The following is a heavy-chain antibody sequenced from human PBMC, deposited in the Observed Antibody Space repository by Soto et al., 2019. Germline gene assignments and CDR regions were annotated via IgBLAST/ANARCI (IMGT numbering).Heavy chain of an antibody. D-gene: IGHD2-21*01. CDR2: ISSSSYI. J-gene: IGHJ4*02. CDR1: GFTFSSYS. Sequence: PGGSLRLSCAASGFTFSSYSMNWVRQAPGKGLEWVSSISSSSYIYYADSVKGRFTISRDNAKNSLYLQMNSLRAEDTAVYYCARVSVEMATIHFDYWGQGTLVTVSS. V-gene: IGHV3-21*01. CDR3: ARVSVEMATIHFDY.